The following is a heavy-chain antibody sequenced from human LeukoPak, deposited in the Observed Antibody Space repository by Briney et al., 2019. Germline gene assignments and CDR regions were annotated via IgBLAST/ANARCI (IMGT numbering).Heavy chain of an antibody. Sequence: GASVKVSCKASGYTFTGYYMHWVRQAPGQGLEWVGWINPNSGGTNYAQKFQGRVTMTRDTSISTAYMELSRLRSDDTAVYYCARLYIVVYAFDIWGQGTMVTVSS. CDR3: ARLYIVVYAFDI. V-gene: IGHV1-2*02. CDR2: INPNSGGT. D-gene: IGHD2-2*01. CDR1: GYTFTGYY. J-gene: IGHJ3*02.